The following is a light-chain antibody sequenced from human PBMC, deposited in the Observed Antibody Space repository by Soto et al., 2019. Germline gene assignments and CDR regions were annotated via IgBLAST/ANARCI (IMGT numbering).Light chain of an antibody. Sequence: QSVLTQPPSVSGAPGQRVTISCTGSSSNIGAGYDVHWYQQLPGTAPKLLIYNNNNRPSGVPDRFSGSRSGTSASLAITGFQAEDEADYYCQSYDSSLSGSNVFGTGTKVTVL. CDR3: QSYDSSLSGSNV. CDR1: SSNIGAGYD. CDR2: NNN. J-gene: IGLJ1*01. V-gene: IGLV1-40*01.